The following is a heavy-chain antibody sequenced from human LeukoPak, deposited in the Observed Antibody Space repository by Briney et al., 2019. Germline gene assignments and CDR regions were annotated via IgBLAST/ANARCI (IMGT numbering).Heavy chain of an antibody. J-gene: IGHJ6*02. Sequence: PGGSLRLSCAASGLTFSSYAMSWVRQAPGKGLEWVSAISGSGGSTYYADSVKSRFTISRDNSKNTLYLQMNSLRAEDTAVYYCAKDPWGPYYYYGMDVWGQGTTVTVSS. CDR1: GLTFSSYA. D-gene: IGHD1-26*01. CDR2: ISGSGGST. CDR3: AKDPWGPYYYYGMDV. V-gene: IGHV3-23*01.